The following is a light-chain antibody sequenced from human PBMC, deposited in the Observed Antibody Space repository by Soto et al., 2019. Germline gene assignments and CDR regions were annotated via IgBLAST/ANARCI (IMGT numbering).Light chain of an antibody. CDR3: QQYGSSHPYT. CDR1: QSVSSTY. V-gene: IGKV3-20*01. Sequence: EILLTQSPVTLSLSPGERATLSCRASQSVSSTYLAWYQQKPGQAPKLLIYGASSRATGIPDRFSGSGSGTDFTLTISRLEPEDFAVYYCQQYGSSHPYTFGQGTKLEIK. CDR2: GAS. J-gene: IGKJ2*01.